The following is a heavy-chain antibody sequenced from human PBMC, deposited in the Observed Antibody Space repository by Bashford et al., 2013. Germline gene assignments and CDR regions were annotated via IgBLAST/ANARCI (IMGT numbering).Heavy chain of an antibody. D-gene: IGHD4-11*01. V-gene: IGHV2-5*02. CDR1: GFSLTTNEVL. J-gene: IGHJ4*02. Sequence: SGPTLVKPTQTLTLTCTFSGFSLTTNEVLVAWVRQPPGKALEWLAFIYGDDDKRYSPSLKNRLTITKVTSKNQVFLRMTNMDPVETATYYCVYRTTVTSVDFWGQGTLVTVSS. CDR2: IYGDDDK. CDR3: VYRTTVTSVDF.